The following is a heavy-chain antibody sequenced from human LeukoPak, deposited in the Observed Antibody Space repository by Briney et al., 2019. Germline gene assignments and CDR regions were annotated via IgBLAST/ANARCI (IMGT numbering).Heavy chain of an antibody. J-gene: IGHJ4*02. CDR1: GFSINSSA. CDR2: VSSSGANT. V-gene: IGHV3-23*01. CDR3: AKDIQGSY. D-gene: IGHD2-21*01. Sequence: GGSPRLSCAASGFSINSSAMTWVRQAPGKGLEWVLLVSSSGANTYYADSVKGRFTISRDNSKNTVYLQMTSLRAEDTAIYYCAKDIQGSYWGQGTQVTVSS.